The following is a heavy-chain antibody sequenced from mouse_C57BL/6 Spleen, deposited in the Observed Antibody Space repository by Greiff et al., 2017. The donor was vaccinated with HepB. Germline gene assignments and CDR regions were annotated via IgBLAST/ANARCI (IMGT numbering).Heavy chain of an antibody. D-gene: IGHD3-2*02. CDR2: IDPETGGT. CDR3: TRDSSGYAMDY. V-gene: IGHV1-15*01. J-gene: IGHJ4*01. CDR1: GYTFTDYE. Sequence: VKLQESGAELVRPGASVTLSCKASGYTFTDYEMHWVKQTPVHGLEWIGAIDPETGGTAYNQKFKGKAILTADKSSSTAYMELRSLTSEDSAVYYCTRDSSGYAMDYWGQGTSVTVSS.